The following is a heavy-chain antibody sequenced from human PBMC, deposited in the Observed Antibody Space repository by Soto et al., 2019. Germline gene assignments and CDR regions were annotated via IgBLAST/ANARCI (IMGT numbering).Heavy chain of an antibody. Sequence: QLQLQESGPGLVKPSETLSLTCTVSGGSISSSSYYWGWIRQPPGKGLEWIGSIYYSGSTYYNPSLTSRVTISVDTSKNQFSLKLSSVTAADTAVYYCARTNYDGSMGYWGQGTLVTVSS. V-gene: IGHV4-39*01. CDR1: GGSISSSSYY. CDR3: ARTNYDGSMGY. D-gene: IGHD3-22*01. CDR2: IYYSGST. J-gene: IGHJ4*02.